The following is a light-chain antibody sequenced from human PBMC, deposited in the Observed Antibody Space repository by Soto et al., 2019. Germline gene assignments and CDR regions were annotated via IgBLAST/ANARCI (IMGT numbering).Light chain of an antibody. CDR2: RAS. CDR3: EQYHSWPLT. V-gene: IGKV3-15*01. J-gene: IGKJ4*01. Sequence: EIVMTQSPLTLSVSPGESATLSCRASQNIGSNLAWYQQKPGQAPRLLIYRASTRATGIPATFSGSGSGTEFPLTISSLQSEDFAVYHCEQYHSWPLTFGGGTKVEI. CDR1: QNIGSN.